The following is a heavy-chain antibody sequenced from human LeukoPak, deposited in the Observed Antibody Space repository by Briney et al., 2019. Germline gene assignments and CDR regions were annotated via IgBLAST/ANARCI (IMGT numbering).Heavy chain of an antibody. Sequence: ASVKVSCKASGYTFTGYYMHWVRQAPGQGLEWMGIINPSGGSTSYPQKFQGRVTMTRDMSTSTVYMELSSLRSEDTAVYYCARFPPPSAAGTDNWFDPWGQGTLVTVSS. J-gene: IGHJ5*02. CDR2: INPSGGST. V-gene: IGHV1-46*01. CDR3: ARFPPPSAAGTDNWFDP. CDR1: GYTFTGYY. D-gene: IGHD6-13*01.